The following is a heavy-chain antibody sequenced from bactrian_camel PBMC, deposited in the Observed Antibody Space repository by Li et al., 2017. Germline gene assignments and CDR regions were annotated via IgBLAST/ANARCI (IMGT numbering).Heavy chain of an antibody. CDR3: TKDRSYGTRNWAQST. CDR2: LDSDGIA. CDR1: GYTYNRHC. Sequence: QLVESGGGSVQAGGSLRLSCTASGYTYNRHCMAWFRQVPGFGREAVAALDSDGIADYAGFVQGRFTISRDNAKNTLYLQMNSLKPEDTAMYYCTKDRSYGTRNWAQSTRGQGTQVTVS. D-gene: IGHD3*01. V-gene: IGHV3S1*01. J-gene: IGHJ4*01.